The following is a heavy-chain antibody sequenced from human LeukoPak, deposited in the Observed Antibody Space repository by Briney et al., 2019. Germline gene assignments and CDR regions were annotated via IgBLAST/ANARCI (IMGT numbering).Heavy chain of an antibody. CDR1: GGSISSYY. CDR2: IYNSGST. V-gene: IGHV4-4*07. CDR3: ARRKEGPGAFDI. J-gene: IGHJ3*02. Sequence: SETLSLTCAVSGGSISSYYWSWIRQPAGKGLEWIGRIYNSGSTNYNPSLKSRVTMSVDTSKNQFSLKLSSVTAADTAVYYCARRKEGPGAFDIWGQGTMVTVSS.